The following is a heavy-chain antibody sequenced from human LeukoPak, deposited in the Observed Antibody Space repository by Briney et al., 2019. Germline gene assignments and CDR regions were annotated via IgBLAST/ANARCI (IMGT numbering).Heavy chain of an antibody. Sequence: PGRSLRLSCAASGFTFSSYAMHWVRQAPGKGLEWVAVISYDGSNKYYADSVKGRFTISRDNSKNTLYLQMNSLRAEDTAVYYCEGQYYSGGKHYYFDYWGQGTLVTVSS. V-gene: IGHV3-30-3*01. J-gene: IGHJ4*02. CDR1: GFTFSSYA. CDR3: EGQYYSGGKHYYFDY. D-gene: IGHD2-15*01. CDR2: ISYDGSNK.